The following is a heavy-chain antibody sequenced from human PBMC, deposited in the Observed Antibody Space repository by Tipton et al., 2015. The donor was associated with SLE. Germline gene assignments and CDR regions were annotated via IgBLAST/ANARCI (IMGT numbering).Heavy chain of an antibody. D-gene: IGHD4-17*01. V-gene: IGHV1-3*01. CDR1: GYTFTRYA. CDR2: INAGNGNT. J-gene: IGHJ3*02. Sequence: QLVQSGAEVKKPGASVKVSCKASGYTFTRYAMHWVRQAPGQRLEWIGWINAGNGNTKYSQKFQGRVTITRDTSASTAYMELSSLISEDTAVYYCARVTYGEGAFDIWGQGTMVTVSS. CDR3: ARVTYGEGAFDI.